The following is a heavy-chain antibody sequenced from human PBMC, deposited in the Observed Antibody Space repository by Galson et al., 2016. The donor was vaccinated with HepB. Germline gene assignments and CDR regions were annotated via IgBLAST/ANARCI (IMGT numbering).Heavy chain of an antibody. CDR3: VRDLEFSSSWYGGDDYGMDV. V-gene: IGHV1-3*01. CDR1: GYTFSIYA. J-gene: IGHJ6*02. CDR2: INGDNGNT. D-gene: IGHD6-13*01. Sequence: SVKVSCKASGYTFSIYALHWVRQAPGQRLEWMGWINGDNGNTKYSQKFQGRVTITRDTSASTAYMELSSLRSEDTAVYYCVRDLEFSSSWYGGDDYGMDVWGQGTTVTVSS.